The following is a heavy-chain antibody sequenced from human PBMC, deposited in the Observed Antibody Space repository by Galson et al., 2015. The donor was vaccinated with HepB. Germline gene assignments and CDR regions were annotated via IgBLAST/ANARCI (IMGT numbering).Heavy chain of an antibody. CDR2: ISSSGSTI. J-gene: IGHJ4*02. CDR3: AREPMYYDFWSGRGYYFDY. D-gene: IGHD3-3*01. Sequence: SLRLSCAASGFTFSDYYMSWIRQAPGKGLEWVSYISSSGSTIYYADSVKGRFTISRDNAKNSLYLQMNSLRAEDTAVYYCAREPMYYDFWSGRGYYFDYWGQGTLVTVSS. CDR1: GFTFSDYY. V-gene: IGHV3-11*01.